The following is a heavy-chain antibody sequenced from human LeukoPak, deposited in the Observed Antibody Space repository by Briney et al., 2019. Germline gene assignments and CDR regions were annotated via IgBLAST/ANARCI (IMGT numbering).Heavy chain of an antibody. CDR1: GFTISDYW. V-gene: IGHV3-7*01. CDR3: VRDGGTDWYDP. Sequence: GGSLRLSCAASGFTISDYWMTWVSKAPGKGLEWVANIKQDGSEKTYVDSVKGRFTISRDNAKNSIFLQMNSLRVEDMAMYYCVRDGGTDWYDPWGQGTLVSVSS. CDR2: IKQDGSEK. D-gene: IGHD3-16*01. J-gene: IGHJ5*02.